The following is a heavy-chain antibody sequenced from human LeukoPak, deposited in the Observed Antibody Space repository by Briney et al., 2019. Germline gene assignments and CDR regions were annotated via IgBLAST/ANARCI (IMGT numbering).Heavy chain of an antibody. J-gene: IGHJ5*02. CDR1: GFTFSSYA. Sequence: LPGGSLRLSCAASGFTFSSYAMSWVRQAPGKGLEWVSAISGSGGSTYYADSVKGRFTISRDNSKNTLYLQMNSLRAEDTAVYYCAKASYYDFWSGINWFDPWGQGTLVTVSS. CDR2: ISGSGGST. D-gene: IGHD3-3*01. V-gene: IGHV3-23*01. CDR3: AKASYYDFWSGINWFDP.